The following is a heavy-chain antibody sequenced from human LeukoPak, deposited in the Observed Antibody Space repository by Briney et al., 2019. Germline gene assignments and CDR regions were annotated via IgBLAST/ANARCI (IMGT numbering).Heavy chain of an antibody. CDR2: ISVRSNYI. Sequence: GGSLRLSCAASGYTFSSYSTNWVRQAPGKGLEGVSSISVRSNYIYYADSVRGGFRISRDDARDSLYLQMNSLRAEDTAVYYCVRLRRNSDTTGFYYYYDFWGQGTLVTVSS. CDR1: GYTFSSYS. J-gene: IGHJ4*02. CDR3: VRLRRNSDTTGFYYYYDF. D-gene: IGHD3-22*01. V-gene: IGHV3-21*01.